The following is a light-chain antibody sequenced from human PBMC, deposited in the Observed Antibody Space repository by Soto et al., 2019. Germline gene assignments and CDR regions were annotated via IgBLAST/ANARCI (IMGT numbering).Light chain of an antibody. CDR2: DAS. CDR1: QSVSSY. J-gene: IGKJ1*01. Sequence: EIVLTQSPATLSLSPGERATLSCRASQSVSSYLAWYQQKPWQAPRLLIYDASNRATGIPARFSGSGSGTDFTLTISSLEPEDFAVHYCQQRSNWPPWTFGQGNKVDIK. V-gene: IGKV3-11*01. CDR3: QQRSNWPPWT.